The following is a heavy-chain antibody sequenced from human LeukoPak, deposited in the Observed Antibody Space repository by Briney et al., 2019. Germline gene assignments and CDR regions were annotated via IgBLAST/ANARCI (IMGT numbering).Heavy chain of an antibody. V-gene: IGHV4-61*01. J-gene: IGHJ3*02. CDR1: GGSISSSSYY. Sequence: SETLSLTCTVSGGSISSSSYYWSWIRQPPGKGLEWIGYIYYSGSTSYNPSLKSRVTISVDTSKKQFSLKLSSVTAADTAFYYCARYIVSYPHDAFDIWGQGTMVTVSS. CDR3: ARYIVSYPHDAFDI. D-gene: IGHD1-26*01. CDR2: IYYSGST.